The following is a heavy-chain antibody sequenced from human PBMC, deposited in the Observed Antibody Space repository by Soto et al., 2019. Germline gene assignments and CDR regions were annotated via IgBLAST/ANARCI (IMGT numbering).Heavy chain of an antibody. V-gene: IGHV4-34*01. Sequence: LSLTCAVNGGSFSGFYWSWIRQPPGKGLEWIGEFNHGGSTSYNPSLKSRVAISTDTSKSQVSLTLTSVTAADTALYYCARSAGSCGGGSYLDARCRGCQDTVST. CDR3: ARSAGSCGGGSYLDA. CDR2: FNHGGST. J-gene: IGHJ5*01. D-gene: IGHD3-16*02. CDR1: GGSFSGFY.